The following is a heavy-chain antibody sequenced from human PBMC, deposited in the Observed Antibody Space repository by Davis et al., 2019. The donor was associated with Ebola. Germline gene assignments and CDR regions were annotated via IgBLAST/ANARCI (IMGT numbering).Heavy chain of an antibody. D-gene: IGHD3-22*01. J-gene: IGHJ4*02. CDR1: GGSVSTDS. CDR3: ARDYYDSSGYLHYFDY. CDR2: FYYTGST. V-gene: IGHV4-59*02. Sequence: SETLSLTCTVSGGSVSTDSWSWIRQPPGKGLEWIGYFYYTGSTNYNPSLRSRVTISVDTTKNQVSLKLHSVTAADTAVYYCARDYYDSSGYLHYFDYWGQGTLVTVSS.